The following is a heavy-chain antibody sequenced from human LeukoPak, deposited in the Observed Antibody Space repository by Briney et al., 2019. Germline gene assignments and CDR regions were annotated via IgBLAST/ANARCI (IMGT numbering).Heavy chain of an antibody. Sequence: SETLSLTCAVYGGSFSGYYWSWIRQPPGKGLEWIGEINHSGSTNYNPSLKSRVTIPVDTSKNQFSLKLSSVTAADTAVYYCARGPARYFDWLLASFFDYWGQGTLVTVSS. CDR1: GGSFSGYY. CDR2: INHSGST. CDR3: ARGPARYFDWLLASFFDY. J-gene: IGHJ4*02. D-gene: IGHD3-9*01. V-gene: IGHV4-34*01.